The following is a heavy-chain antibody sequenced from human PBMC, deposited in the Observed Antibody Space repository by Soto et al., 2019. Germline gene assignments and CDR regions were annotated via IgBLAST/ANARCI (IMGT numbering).Heavy chain of an antibody. CDR1: GFTFNNYA. CDR3: ARGRGGEDLATPFDH. Sequence: LRLSCAASGFTFNNYAMHWVRQAPGKGLEWVAVISYDGRNKYVDSVKGRFTISRDNSKNTFFLQMNSLRPEDTALYYCARGRGGEDLATPFDHWGQGTLVTVSS. D-gene: IGHD3-16*01. V-gene: IGHV3-30*04. CDR2: ISYDGRNK. J-gene: IGHJ4*02.